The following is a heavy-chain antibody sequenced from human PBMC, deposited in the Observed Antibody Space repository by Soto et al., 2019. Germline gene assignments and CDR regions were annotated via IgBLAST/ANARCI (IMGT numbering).Heavy chain of an antibody. CDR3: ARPVLTAISPKYNWFDP. CDR2: IYYSGST. V-gene: IGHV4-39*01. CDR1: GGSISSSSYY. D-gene: IGHD2-21*02. Sequence: SETLSLTCTVSGGSISSSSYYWGWIRQPPGKGLEWIGSIYYSGSTYYNPSLKSRVTISVDTSKNQFSLKLSSVTAADTAVYYCARPVLTAISPKYNWFDPWGQGTLVTVSS. J-gene: IGHJ5*02.